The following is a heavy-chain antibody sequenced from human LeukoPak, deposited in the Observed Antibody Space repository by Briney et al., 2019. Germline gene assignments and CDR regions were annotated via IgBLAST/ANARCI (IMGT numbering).Heavy chain of an antibody. V-gene: IGHV5-51*01. CDR2: IYPGDSDT. D-gene: IGHD2-2*01. CDR1: GYSFTSYW. Sequence: GESLKISCKGFGYSFTSYWIGWVRQMPGKGLEWMGIIYPGDSDTRYSPSFQGQVTISADKSISTAYLQWSSLKASDTAMYYCARSLARYCSSTSCYRGVWFDPWGQGTLVTVSS. CDR3: ARSLARYCSSTSCYRGVWFDP. J-gene: IGHJ5*02.